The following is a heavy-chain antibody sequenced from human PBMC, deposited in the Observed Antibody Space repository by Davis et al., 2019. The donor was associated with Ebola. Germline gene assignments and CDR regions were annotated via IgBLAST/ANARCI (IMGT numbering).Heavy chain of an antibody. CDR1: GFTFSSYW. V-gene: IGHV3-7*03. CDR2: IKQDGSEK. D-gene: IGHD3-16*01. Sequence: GESLKISCAASGFTFSSYWMSWVRQAPGKGLEWVANIKQDGSEKYYVDSVKGRFTISRDNAKNSLYLQMNSLRAEDTAVYYCARVRGGGYFDYWGQGTLVTVSS. J-gene: IGHJ4*02. CDR3: ARVRGGGYFDY.